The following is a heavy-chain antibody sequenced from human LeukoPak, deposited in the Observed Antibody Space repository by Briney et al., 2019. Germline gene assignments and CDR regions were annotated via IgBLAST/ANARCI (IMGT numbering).Heavy chain of an antibody. J-gene: IGHJ6*02. CDR2: IIPIFGTA. D-gene: IGHD5-18*01. CDR1: GGTFSSYA. Sequence: SVKVSCKASGGTFSSYAISWVRQAPGQGLEWMGGIIPIFGTANYAQKFQGRVTITADESTSTAYMELSSLRSEDTAVYYCATPYSYAHGYYYYGMDVWGQGTTVTVYS. CDR3: ATPYSYAHGYYYYGMDV. V-gene: IGHV1-69*13.